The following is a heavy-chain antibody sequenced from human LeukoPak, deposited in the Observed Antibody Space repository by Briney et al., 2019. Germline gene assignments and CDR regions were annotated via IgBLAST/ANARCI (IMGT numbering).Heavy chain of an antibody. Sequence: GASVKVSCKASGGTFSSYAISWVRQAPGQGLEWMGGIIPIFGTANYAQKFQGRVTITADESTSTAYMELSSLRSEDTAVYYCARGLQPLERRNPFDYWGQGTLVTVSS. V-gene: IGHV1-69*13. D-gene: IGHD1-1*01. J-gene: IGHJ4*02. CDR3: ARGLQPLERRNPFDY. CDR2: IIPIFGTA. CDR1: GGTFSSYA.